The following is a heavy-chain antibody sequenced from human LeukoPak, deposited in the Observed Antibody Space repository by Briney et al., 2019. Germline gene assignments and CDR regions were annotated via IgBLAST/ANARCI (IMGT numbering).Heavy chain of an antibody. CDR3: ATSSRYQLPYYFEH. CDR2: IFYGGNI. V-gene: IGHV4-30-4*01. D-gene: IGHD2-2*01. J-gene: IGHJ4*02. Sequence: SETLSLTCSVSGGSISSGDYYWSWIRQPPGKGLEWIGYIFYGGNIYHNASLKSRLTISVDTSKNQLSLKLTSVTAADTAVYYCATSSRYQLPYYFEHWGQETLVTVSS. CDR1: GGSISSGDYY.